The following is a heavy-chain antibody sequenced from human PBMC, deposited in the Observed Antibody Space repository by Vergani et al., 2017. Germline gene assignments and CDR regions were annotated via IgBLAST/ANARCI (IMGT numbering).Heavy chain of an antibody. V-gene: IGHV3-13*01. Sequence: EVQLVESGGGLVQPGGSLRLSCTVSGFTFSSNDFHWVRQTAGKGLEWVSSIGVDGDRYYSDSVKGRFTISRDNSKNTLYLQMNSLRAEDTAVYYCARDLPTDYWGQGTLVTVSS. J-gene: IGHJ4*02. CDR3: ARDLPTDY. CDR2: IGVDGDR. CDR1: GFTFSSND.